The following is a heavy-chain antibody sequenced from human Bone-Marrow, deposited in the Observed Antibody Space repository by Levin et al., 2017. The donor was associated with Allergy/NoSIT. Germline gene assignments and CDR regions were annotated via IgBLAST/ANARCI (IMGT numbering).Heavy chain of an antibody. CDR1: GGTFSTHA. D-gene: IGHD2-2*01. CDR2: IVGIFGTI. CDR3: AREAGAYGTSEGYNWFDT. V-gene: IGHV1-69*01. J-gene: IGHJ5*02. Sequence: KISCKASGGTFSTHAISWVRQAPGQGLEWMGGIVGIFGTINYAQKFQGRVTFTADESATTAYMELSSLRSDDTAVYYCAREAGAYGTSEGYNWFDTWGQGTLVTVSS.